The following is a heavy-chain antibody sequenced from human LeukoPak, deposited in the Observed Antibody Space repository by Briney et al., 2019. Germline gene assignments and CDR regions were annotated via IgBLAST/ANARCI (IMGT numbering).Heavy chain of an antibody. J-gene: IGHJ4*02. D-gene: IGHD2-2*01. V-gene: IGHV1-69*02. CDR3: LGSTSSQFDY. Sequence: SVKVSCKASGGTFSSYTISWVRQAPGQGLEWMGRIIPILGIANYAQKFQGRVTITADKSTSTAYKELSSLRSEDTAVYYCLGSTSSQFDYWGQGTLVTVSS. CDR2: IIPILGIA. CDR1: GGTFSSYT.